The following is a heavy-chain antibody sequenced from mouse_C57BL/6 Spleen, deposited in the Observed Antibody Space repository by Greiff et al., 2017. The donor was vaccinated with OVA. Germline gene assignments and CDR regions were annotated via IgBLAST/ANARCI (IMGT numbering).Heavy chain of an antibody. V-gene: IGHV5-4*01. D-gene: IGHD3-3*01. CDR3: ARGTGGYFDY. J-gene: IGHJ2*01. CDR1: GFTFSSYA. CDR2: ISDGGSYT. Sequence: EVHLVESGGGLVKPGGSLKLSCAASGFTFSSYAMSCVRQTPEKRLEWVATISDGGSYTYYPDNVKGRFTISRDNAKNNLYLQMSHLKSEDTAMYYCARGTGGYFDYWGQGTTLTVSS.